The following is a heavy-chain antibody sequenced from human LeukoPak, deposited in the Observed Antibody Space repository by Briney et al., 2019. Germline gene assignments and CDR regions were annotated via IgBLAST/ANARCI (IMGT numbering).Heavy chain of an antibody. J-gene: IGHJ4*02. CDR2: IYYSGST. CDR1: GDSISTSKSY. D-gene: IGHD2-8*01. CDR3: ATGLYCTNGVCFREAFDY. V-gene: IGHV4-39*07. Sequence: SETLSLTCTVSGDSISTSKSYWGWIRQPPGKGLEWIGSIYYSGSTYYNPSLKSRVTISVDTSKNQFSLKLSSVTAADTAVYYCATGLYCTNGVCFREAFDYWGQGTLVTVSS.